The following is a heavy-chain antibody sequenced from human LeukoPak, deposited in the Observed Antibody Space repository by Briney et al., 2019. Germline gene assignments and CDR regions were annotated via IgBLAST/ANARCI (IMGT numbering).Heavy chain of an antibody. Sequence: GRSLRLSCAASGFTFSSYAMHWVRQAPGKGLEWVAVISYDGSNKYYADSVKGRFTISRDNSKNTLYLQMNSLRAEDTAVYYCAKDIAPRLGSSFLMDVWGRGTTVTVSS. CDR3: AKDIAPRLGSSFLMDV. J-gene: IGHJ6*04. CDR2: ISYDGSNK. D-gene: IGHD6-13*01. CDR1: GFTFSSYA. V-gene: IGHV3-30-3*01.